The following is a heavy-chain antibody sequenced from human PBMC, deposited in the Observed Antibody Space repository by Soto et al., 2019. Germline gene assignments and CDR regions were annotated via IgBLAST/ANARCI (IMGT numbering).Heavy chain of an antibody. D-gene: IGHD3-10*01. V-gene: IGHV1-24*01. CDR1: GYSLTELS. J-gene: IGHJ5*02. CDR3: ARVIIWFGDEGIDNNWFDT. Sequence: ASVKVSCKVSGYSLTELSMHWVRHASGKGLEWMGGLDPDNDETIYAQKFQGRVTMTEDTSADTAYMELSSLRSEDTAVYYCARVIIWFGDEGIDNNWFDTWGQGTLVTVSS. CDR2: LDPDNDET.